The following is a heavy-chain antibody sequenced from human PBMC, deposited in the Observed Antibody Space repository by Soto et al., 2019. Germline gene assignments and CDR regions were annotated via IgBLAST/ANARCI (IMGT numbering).Heavy chain of an antibody. CDR2: IYYSVST. J-gene: IGHJ4*02. CDR3: ARLSPTSGNWALDY. V-gene: IGHV4-59*01. D-gene: IGHD7-27*01. CDR1: GGSSSDFG. Sequence: FVMLSLPCTVVGGSSSDFGFSWIMKPPGKGLEWIGYIYYSVSTNYNPSLNSRVTVXVDSSKKQLSRKVSSVTATDTAVYYCARLSPTSGNWALDYWGQGTLVTVSS.